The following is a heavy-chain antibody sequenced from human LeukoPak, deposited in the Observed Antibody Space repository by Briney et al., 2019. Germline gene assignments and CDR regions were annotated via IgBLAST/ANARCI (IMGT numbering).Heavy chain of an antibody. Sequence: ASVKVSCKASGYTFTSYGISWVRQAPGQGLEWMGRISAYNGNTNYAQKLQGRVTMTTDTSTSTAYMELRSLRSDDTAVYYCARDDTSSSLSAFDIWGQGTMVTVSS. CDR2: ISAYNGNT. CDR1: GYTFTSYG. CDR3: ARDDTSSSLSAFDI. V-gene: IGHV1-18*01. J-gene: IGHJ3*02. D-gene: IGHD5-18*01.